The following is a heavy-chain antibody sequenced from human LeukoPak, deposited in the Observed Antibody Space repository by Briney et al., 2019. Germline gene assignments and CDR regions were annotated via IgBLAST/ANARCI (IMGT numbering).Heavy chain of an antibody. J-gene: IGHJ6*03. V-gene: IGHV1-18*01. CDR3: ARVWVGYSYGPYYYYHMDV. CDR2: ISAYNGNT. D-gene: IGHD5-18*01. CDR1: GYTFTSYA. Sequence: ASVKVSRKASGYTFTSYAMNWVRQAPGQGLEWMGWISAYNGNTNYAQKLQGRVTMTTDTSTSTAYMELRSLRSDDTAVYYCARVWVGYSYGPYYYYHMDVWGKGTTVTISS.